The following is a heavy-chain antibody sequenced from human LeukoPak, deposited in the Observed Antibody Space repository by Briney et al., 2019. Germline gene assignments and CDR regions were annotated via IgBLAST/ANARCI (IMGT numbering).Heavy chain of an antibody. CDR2: INPDNGGT. CDR1: GYTFTDYY. V-gene: IGHV1-2*02. CDR3: ARWLMRATTRDAFDI. Sequence: GSVKVSCKASGYTFTDYYIHWVRQAPGQGLQWMAWINPDNGGTNYAQKFQGRVNLTTDTSISTAYMQLSGLRSDDTAVFYCARWLMRATTRDAFDIWGQVTLVTVTS. J-gene: IGHJ3*02. D-gene: IGHD1-26*01.